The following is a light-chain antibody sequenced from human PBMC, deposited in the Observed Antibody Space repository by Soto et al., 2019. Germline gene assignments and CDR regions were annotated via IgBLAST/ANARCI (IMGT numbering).Light chain of an antibody. CDR3: CSYAGSFYV. J-gene: IGLJ1*01. CDR2: DVS. V-gene: IGLV2-11*01. Sequence: QSALTQPRSVSGSPGQSVTISCTGTSSDVGGYNYVSWYQHHPGKAPKVMIYDVSKWPSGVPDRFSGSKSGNTASLTISGLQAEDGADYYCCSYAGSFYVFGTGTKLTVL. CDR1: SSDVGGYNY.